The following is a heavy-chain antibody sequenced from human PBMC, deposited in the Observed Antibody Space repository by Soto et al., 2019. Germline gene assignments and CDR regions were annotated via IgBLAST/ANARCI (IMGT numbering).Heavy chain of an antibody. J-gene: IGHJ4*02. V-gene: IGHV3-33*01. CDR1: GFTFSSYG. Sequence: PGGSLRLSCAASGFTFSSYGMHWVRQAPGKGLEWVAVIWYDGSNKYYADSVKGRFTISRDNSKNTLYLQMNSLRAEDTAVYYCARTPQLYVGDTAMAPDYWGQGTLVTVSS. CDR3: ARTPQLYVGDTAMAPDY. CDR2: IWYDGSNK. D-gene: IGHD5-18*01.